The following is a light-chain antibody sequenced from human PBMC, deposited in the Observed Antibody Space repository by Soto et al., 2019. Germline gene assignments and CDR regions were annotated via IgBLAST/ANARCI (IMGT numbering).Light chain of an antibody. Sequence: IVLTQSAGTLSLSPGERATLSCRASQSVSSNYLAWYQQKPGQAPRLLIYGASSRATGIPDRFSGSGSGTDFTLTISRLEPEDFAVYYCQQYGSSPRTFGQGTKVDIK. V-gene: IGKV3-20*01. CDR3: QQYGSSPRT. CDR2: GAS. J-gene: IGKJ1*01. CDR1: QSVSSNY.